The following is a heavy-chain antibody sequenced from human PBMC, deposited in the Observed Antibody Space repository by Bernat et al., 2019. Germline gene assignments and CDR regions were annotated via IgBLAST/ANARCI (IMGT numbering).Heavy chain of an antibody. J-gene: IGHJ4*02. CDR2: INAGNGNT. V-gene: IGHV1-3*01. D-gene: IGHD5-12*01. Sequence: QVQLVQSGAEVKKPGASVKVSCKASGYTFTSYAMHWVRQAPGQRLEWMGWINAGNGNTKYSQKFQGRVTITRDTSASTAYMELSSLRSEDTAVYYCARAGDIGATTLDYWGQGTLVTVSS. CDR1: GYTFTSYA. CDR3: ARAGDIGATTLDY.